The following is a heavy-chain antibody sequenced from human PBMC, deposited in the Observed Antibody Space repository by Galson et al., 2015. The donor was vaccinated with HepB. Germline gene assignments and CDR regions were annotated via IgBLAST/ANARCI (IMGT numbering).Heavy chain of an antibody. V-gene: IGHV3-23*01. D-gene: IGHD2-2*01. CDR2: INGNGDST. Sequence: LRLSCAVSGFTFSTYAMIWVRQAPGKGLEWVSAINGNGDSTYYTASVRGRFTISRDNPRNTLYLQINSLRAEDTAVYYCAKAPQYCRSTSCYGDTWGQGTLVTVSS. CDR1: GFTFSTYA. CDR3: AKAPQYCRSTSCYGDT. J-gene: IGHJ5*02.